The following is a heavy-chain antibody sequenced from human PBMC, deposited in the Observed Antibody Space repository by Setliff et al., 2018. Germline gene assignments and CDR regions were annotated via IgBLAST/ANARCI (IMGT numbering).Heavy chain of an antibody. CDR3: ATNYDSSDTSGAMDY. D-gene: IGHD3-22*01. V-gene: IGHV1-69-2*01. CDR1: GYTFTDYY. J-gene: IGHJ4*02. CDR2: VDPEGGET. Sequence: GASVKVSCKVSGYTFTDYYMHWVQQAPGKGLEWMGLVDPEGGETIYAEKFQGRVTITADTSTDTAYMELSSLRSEDTAVYYCATNYDSSDTSGAMDYWGQGTLVTVSS.